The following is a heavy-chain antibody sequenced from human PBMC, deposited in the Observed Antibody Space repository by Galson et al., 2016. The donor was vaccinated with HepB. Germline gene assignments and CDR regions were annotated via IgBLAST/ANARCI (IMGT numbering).Heavy chain of an antibody. D-gene: IGHD4-17*01. Sequence: SLRLSCAASGFTFSSYGMHWVRQAPGKGLEWVAVISYDGNNKHYVDSAKGRFTISRDNSKNMVYMQMNSLRPADTAVYYCAVSTWVTTGFDYWGRGTLVTVSS. CDR1: GFTFSSYG. CDR3: AVSTWVTTGFDY. CDR2: ISYDGNNK. J-gene: IGHJ4*02. V-gene: IGHV3-30*03.